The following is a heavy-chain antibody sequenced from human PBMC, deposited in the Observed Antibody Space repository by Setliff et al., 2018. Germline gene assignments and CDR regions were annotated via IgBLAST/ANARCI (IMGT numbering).Heavy chain of an antibody. CDR2: IYTSGST. J-gene: IGHJ6*03. V-gene: IGHV4-61*09. Sequence: PSETLSLTCTVSGGSISSSIYYWSWIRQPAGKGLEWIGHIYTSGSTNYNPSLKSRVTISVDTSKSQFSLRLSSVTAADTAVYYCARAGPYYDFWSGYYRTMDVWGKGTTVTVSS. CDR3: ARAGPYYDFWSGYYRTMDV. CDR1: GGSISSSIYY. D-gene: IGHD3-3*01.